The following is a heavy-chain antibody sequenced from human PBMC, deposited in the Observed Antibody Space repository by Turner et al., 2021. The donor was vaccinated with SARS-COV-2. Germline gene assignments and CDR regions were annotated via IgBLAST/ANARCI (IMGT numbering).Heavy chain of an antibody. CDR1: GFTFSSYG. D-gene: IGHD6-19*01. V-gene: IGHV3-33*01. Sequence: QVQLVESGGGVVQPGRSLRRAGAPAGFTFSSYGMHWVRQAPGKGLEWVAFIWYDGSNKYYADSMKGRFTISRDNSKNPLYLQMNSLRAEDTAVYYCARDKGEGSSGWLIPSASYSFDYWGPGTLVTVSS. CDR3: ARDKGEGSSGWLIPSASYSFDY. CDR2: IWYDGSNK. J-gene: IGHJ4*02.